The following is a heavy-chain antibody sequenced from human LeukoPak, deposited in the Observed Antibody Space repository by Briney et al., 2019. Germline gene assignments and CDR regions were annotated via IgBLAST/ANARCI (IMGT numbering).Heavy chain of an antibody. D-gene: IGHD5-18*01. J-gene: IGHJ4*02. CDR2: ISYDGSNK. V-gene: IGHV3-30-3*01. Sequence: GGSLRLSCAASGFTFSSYAMHWVRQAPGKGLEWVAVISYDGSNKYYADSVKGRFTISRDNSKNTLYLQMNSLRAEDTAVYYCARDSPSGYSYGPLGYWGQGTLVTVSS. CDR1: GFTFSSYA. CDR3: ARDSPSGYSYGPLGY.